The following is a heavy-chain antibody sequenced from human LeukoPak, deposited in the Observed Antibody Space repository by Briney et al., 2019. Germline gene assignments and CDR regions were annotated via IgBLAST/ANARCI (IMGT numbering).Heavy chain of an antibody. V-gene: IGHV1-69*05. D-gene: IGHD5-18*01. Sequence: SVKVSCKASGGTFSSYVITWVRQAPGQGLEWMGRIIPIFGTANYAQKFQGRVTITTDESTSTAYMELSSLGSEDTAVYYCARAGGYSYGSPRYYYYYYMDVWGKGTTVTVSS. CDR3: ARAGGYSYGSPRYYYYYYMDV. CDR1: GGTFSSYV. J-gene: IGHJ6*03. CDR2: IIPIFGTA.